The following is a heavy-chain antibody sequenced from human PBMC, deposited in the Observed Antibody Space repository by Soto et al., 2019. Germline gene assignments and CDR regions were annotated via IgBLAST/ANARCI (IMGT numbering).Heavy chain of an antibody. CDR3: ARVRYELGVSYYYYGMDV. CDR1: GASVSTDGYY. J-gene: IGHJ6*02. Sequence: SETLSLTCTVSGASVSTDGYYWSWILQPPGKGLEWILYIFYIGITNYNPSLKSRVTISVDTSINQSSLRLRSVTAADTAVYYCARVRYELGVSYYYYGMDVWGQGTTVTVSS. D-gene: IGHD3-10*01. V-gene: IGHV4-61*08. CDR2: IFYIGIT.